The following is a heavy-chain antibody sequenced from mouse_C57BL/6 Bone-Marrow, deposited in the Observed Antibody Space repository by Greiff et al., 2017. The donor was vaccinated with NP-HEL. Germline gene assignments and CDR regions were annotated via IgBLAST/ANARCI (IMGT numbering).Heavy chain of an antibody. V-gene: IGHV1-55*01. CDR3: ARSDYYGSSSYYLDY. Sequence: QVQLQQSGAELVKPGASVKMSCKASGYTFTSYWITWVKQRPGQGLEWIGDIYPGSGSTNYNEKFKSKATLTVDTSSSTAYMQLSSLTSEDSAVYYCARSDYYGSSSYYLDYWGQGTTLTVSS. CDR2: IYPGSGST. J-gene: IGHJ2*01. D-gene: IGHD1-1*01. CDR1: GYTFTSYW.